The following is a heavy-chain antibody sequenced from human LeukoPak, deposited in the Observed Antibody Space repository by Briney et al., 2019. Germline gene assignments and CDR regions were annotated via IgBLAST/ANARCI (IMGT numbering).Heavy chain of an antibody. CDR1: GFTFSSYG. CDR2: IWYDGSNK. J-gene: IGHJ3*02. D-gene: IGHD3-16*01. V-gene: IGHV3-33*01. CDR3: ARVGSRRAFDI. Sequence: GGSLRLSCAASGFTFSSYGMHWVRQVPGKGLEWVAVIWYDGSNKYYVDSVKGRFTISRDNSQNTLYLQMNSLRAEDTAVYYCARVGSRRAFDIWGQGTMVTVSS.